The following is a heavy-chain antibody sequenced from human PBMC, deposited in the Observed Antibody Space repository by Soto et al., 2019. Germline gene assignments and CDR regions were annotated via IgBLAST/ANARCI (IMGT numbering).Heavy chain of an antibody. J-gene: IGHJ5*02. CDR1: GGSISSSSYY. V-gene: IGHV4-39*01. D-gene: IGHD5-12*01. Sequence: PSETLSLTCTISGGSISSSSYYWGWIRQPPGKGLEWIGSIYYSGSTYYNPSLKSRVTISVDTSKNQFSLKLSSVTAADTAVYYCARPGGRWLQYGGWFDPWGQGTLVTVSS. CDR3: ARPGGRWLQYGGWFDP. CDR2: IYYSGST.